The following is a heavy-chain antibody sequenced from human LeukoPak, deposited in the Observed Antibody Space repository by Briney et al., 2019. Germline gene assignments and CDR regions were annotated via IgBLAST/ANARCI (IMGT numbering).Heavy chain of an antibody. Sequence: GGSLRLSCAASGFTFSSYTMNWVRQAPGKGLEWVANINQDGSEKYYVDSVKGRFTISRDNAKNSVYLQMNSLRGEDTAVYYCARDRTLGYWGQGTLVTVSS. V-gene: IGHV3-7*03. CDR2: INQDGSEK. J-gene: IGHJ4*02. CDR3: ARDRTLGY. D-gene: IGHD3-16*01. CDR1: GFTFSSYT.